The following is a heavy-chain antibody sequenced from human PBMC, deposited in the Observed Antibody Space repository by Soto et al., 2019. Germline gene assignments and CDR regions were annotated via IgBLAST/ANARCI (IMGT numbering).Heavy chain of an antibody. J-gene: IGHJ5*02. CDR1: GFTFSDYY. CDR2: ISSSGSTI. V-gene: IGHV3-11*01. CDR3: ARVMGIAAAGTVWFDP. D-gene: IGHD6-13*01. Sequence: GSLRLSCAASGFTFSDYYMSWIRQAPGKGLEWVSYISSSGSTIYYADSVKGRFTISRDNAKNSLYLQMNSLRAEDTAVYYCARVMGIAAAGTVWFDPWGQGTLVTVSS.